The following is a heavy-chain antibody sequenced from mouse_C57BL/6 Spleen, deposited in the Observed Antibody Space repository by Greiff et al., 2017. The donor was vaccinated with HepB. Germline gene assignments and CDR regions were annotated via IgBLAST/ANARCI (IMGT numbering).Heavy chain of an antibody. CDR1: GYTFTSYW. CDR2: IDPSDSYT. CDR3: ATYYGDY. V-gene: IGHV1-50*01. Sequence: QVQLQQPGAALVKPGASVKLSCKASGYTFTSYWMQWVTQRPGQGLEWIGKIDPSDSYTNYNQKFKGKTTLTVDTSSSTAYMQLSSLTSEDSAVYYCATYYGDYWGPGTTLTVS. J-gene: IGHJ2*01.